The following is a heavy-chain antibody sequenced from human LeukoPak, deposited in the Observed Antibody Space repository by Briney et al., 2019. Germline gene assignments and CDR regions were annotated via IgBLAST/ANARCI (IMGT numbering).Heavy chain of an antibody. CDR1: GYTLTELS. Sequence: ASVKVSCKVSGYTLTELSMHWVRQAPGKGLEWMGGFDPEDGETIYAQKFQGRVTMTEDTSTDTAYMEVSSLKSEDTGVYYCAGRPYIYGAVAGTGEPDYWGQGTLVAVSS. CDR2: FDPEDGET. CDR3: AGRPYIYGAVAGTGEPDY. D-gene: IGHD6-19*01. J-gene: IGHJ4*02. V-gene: IGHV1-24*01.